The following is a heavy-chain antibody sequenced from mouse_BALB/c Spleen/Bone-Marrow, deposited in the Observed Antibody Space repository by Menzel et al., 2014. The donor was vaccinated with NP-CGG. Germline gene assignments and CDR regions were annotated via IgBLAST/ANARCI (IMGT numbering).Heavy chain of an antibody. CDR2: ISTYYGDA. CDR1: GYTFTDYA. J-gene: IGHJ2*01. Sequence: VQLQQSGAELVRPGVSVKISCKGSGYTFTDYAMHWVKQSHAKSLEWIGVISTYYGDATYNQKFEGKATMTVDKSSSTAYMELARLTSEDSAIYYRARDLDYWGQGTTLTVSS. V-gene: IGHV1S137*01. CDR3: ARDLDY.